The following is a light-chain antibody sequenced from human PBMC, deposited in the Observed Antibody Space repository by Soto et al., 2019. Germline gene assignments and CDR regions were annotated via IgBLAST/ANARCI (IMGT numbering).Light chain of an antibody. CDR2: EVS. CDR3: SSYAGSNNYV. J-gene: IGLJ1*01. Sequence: QSVLTQPPSASGSPGQSVTISCTGTSSDIGGYNYVSWYQQHPGKATKLMIYEVSKRPSGVPDSFSGSKFCNTASLTVFGLQAEDEADYYCSSYAGSNNYVFGSGTKVTVL. V-gene: IGLV2-8*01. CDR1: SSDIGGYNY.